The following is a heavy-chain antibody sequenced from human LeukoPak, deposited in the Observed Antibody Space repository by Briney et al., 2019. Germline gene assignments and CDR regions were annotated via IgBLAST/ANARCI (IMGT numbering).Heavy chain of an antibody. Sequence: SQTLSLTCTVSGGAIRSGDYYWSWIRRPPGGGLEWFGYISYSGNTYYNPSLKSRVTISLDTSKSQFSLKLSSVTAADTAVYFCASTNCSSSNCFGANWFDPRGRGTLVTVSS. CDR2: ISYSGNT. V-gene: IGHV4-30-4*08. D-gene: IGHD2-2*01. CDR1: GGAIRSGDYY. CDR3: ASTNCSSSNCFGANWFDP. J-gene: IGHJ5*02.